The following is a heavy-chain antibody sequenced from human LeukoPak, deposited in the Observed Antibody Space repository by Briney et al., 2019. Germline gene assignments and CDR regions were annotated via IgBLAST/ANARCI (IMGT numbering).Heavy chain of an antibody. J-gene: IGHJ4*02. CDR3: ARSPYSDKAWYFDY. Sequence: GASVKVSCEASGYTFTSYAMHWVRQAPGQRLEWMGWINAGNGNTKYSQKFQGRVTITRDTSASTAYMELSSLRSEDTAVYYCARSPYSDKAWYFDYWGQGTLVTVSS. D-gene: IGHD6-13*01. V-gene: IGHV1-3*01. CDR2: INAGNGNT. CDR1: GYTFTSYA.